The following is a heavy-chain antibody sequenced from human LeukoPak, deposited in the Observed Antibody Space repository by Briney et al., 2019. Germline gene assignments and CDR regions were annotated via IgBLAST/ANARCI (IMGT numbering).Heavy chain of an antibody. D-gene: IGHD3-22*01. CDR3: AKVGSLPQYYYDSSGYYDYFDY. CDR1: GFTFSSYA. J-gene: IGHJ4*02. Sequence: GGSLRLSCAASGFTFSSYAMSWVRQAPGKGLEWVSAISGSGGSTYYADSVKGRFTISRDNSKNTLYLQMNSLRAEDTAVYYCAKVGSLPQYYYDSSGYYDYFDYWGQGTLVTVSS. V-gene: IGHV3-23*01. CDR2: ISGSGGST.